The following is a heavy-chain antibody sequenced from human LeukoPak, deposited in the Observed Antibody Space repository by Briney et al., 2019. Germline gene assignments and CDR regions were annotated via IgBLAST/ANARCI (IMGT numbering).Heavy chain of an antibody. D-gene: IGHD6-6*01. CDR2: INPNSGGT. J-gene: IGHJ4*02. V-gene: IGHV1-2*04. CDR1: GYTFTVYY. Sequence: ASVKVSCKASGYTFTVYYMHWVRQAPGQGLEWMGWINPNSGGTNYAQKFQGWVTMTRDTSISTAYMELSRLRSDDTAVYYCARGIAARPSTSFDYWGLGTLVTVSS. CDR3: ARGIAARPSTSFDY.